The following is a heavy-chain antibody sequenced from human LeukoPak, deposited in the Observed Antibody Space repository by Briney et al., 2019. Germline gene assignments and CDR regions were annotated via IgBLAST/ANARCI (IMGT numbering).Heavy chain of an antibody. V-gene: IGHV3-7*01. Sequence: GGSLRLSCAASGFIFGDYWMTWVRQAPGKGLEWAANIKQDGSEEHYVDSVKGRFTISRDNARNSLSVQMNSLRVEDTALYYCARGARGTSSGYSWFDYWGRGTLVTVSS. J-gene: IGHJ4*02. CDR1: GFIFGDYW. CDR2: IKQDGSEE. CDR3: ARGARGTSSGYSWFDY. D-gene: IGHD3-22*01.